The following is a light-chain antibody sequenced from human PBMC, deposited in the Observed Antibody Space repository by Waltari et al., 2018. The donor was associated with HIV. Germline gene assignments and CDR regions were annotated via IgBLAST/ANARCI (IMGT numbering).Light chain of an antibody. CDR1: NIGSKR. V-gene: IGLV3-21*02. CDR3: QVWDSGSDHYV. Sequence: SYVLTQPPSVSVAPGQTARIPRGGNNIGSKRVTWYQQKPGQAPGLVVYDDSDRPSGIPERFSGSNSGNTATLTISRVEAGDEADYYCQVWDSGSDHYVFGTGTKVTVL. CDR2: DDS. J-gene: IGLJ1*01.